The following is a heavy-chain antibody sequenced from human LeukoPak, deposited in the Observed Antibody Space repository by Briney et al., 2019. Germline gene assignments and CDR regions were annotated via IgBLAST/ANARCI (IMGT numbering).Heavy chain of an antibody. CDR3: ARDRMRGYSYGYKGDYYYYYMDV. J-gene: IGHJ6*03. V-gene: IGHV1-18*01. CDR1: GYTFTSYG. Sequence: ASAKVSCKASGYTFTSYGISWVRQAPGQGLEWMGWISAYNGNTNYAQKLQGRVTMTTDTSTSTAYMELRSLRSDDTAVYYCARDRMRGYSYGYKGDYYYYYMDVWGKGTTVTVSS. D-gene: IGHD5-18*01. CDR2: ISAYNGNT.